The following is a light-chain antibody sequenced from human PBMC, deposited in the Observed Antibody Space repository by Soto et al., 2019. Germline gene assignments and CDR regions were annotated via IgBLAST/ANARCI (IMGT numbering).Light chain of an antibody. CDR2: VAS. CDR1: QSVGNY. Sequence: EIVLTQSPATLSLSPGERATLSCRASQSVGNYLVWYQLKPGHAPMLLIYVASNRATDLPSMFSGSGSGTVFTLTISSLDPEDFAVYYCQQRSSCPLTFGGGTKVEIK. CDR3: QQRSSCPLT. V-gene: IGKV3-11*01. J-gene: IGKJ4*01.